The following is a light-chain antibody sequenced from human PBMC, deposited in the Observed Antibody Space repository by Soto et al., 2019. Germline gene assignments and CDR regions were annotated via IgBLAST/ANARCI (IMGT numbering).Light chain of an antibody. J-gene: IGLJ1*01. Sequence: QSALPQPASVSGSPGESITISCTGTSSDVGGYNYVSWYQQHPGRAPKLMIYDVSNRPSGVSNRFSGSKSGNTASLTISGLQAEDEADYYCSSYTSSSTSGYVFGTGTKVTVL. CDR3: SSYTSSSTSGYV. V-gene: IGLV2-14*01. CDR2: DVS. CDR1: SSDVGGYNY.